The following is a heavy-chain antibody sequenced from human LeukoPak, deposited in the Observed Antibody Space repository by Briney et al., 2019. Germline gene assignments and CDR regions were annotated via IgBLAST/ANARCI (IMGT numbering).Heavy chain of an antibody. CDR3: AKDIRVWGSYRYPCLDY. D-gene: IGHD3-16*02. J-gene: IGHJ4*02. CDR2: ISYDGDNK. V-gene: IGHV3-30*06. CDR1: GFTFSSYG. Sequence: GGSLRLSCAASGFTFSSYGMHWVRQAPGKGLEWVAVISYDGDNKYYADSVNGRFTISRDNSKNTLSLQMDSLRAEDTAVYYCAKDIRVWGSYRYPCLDYWGQGTLVTVSA.